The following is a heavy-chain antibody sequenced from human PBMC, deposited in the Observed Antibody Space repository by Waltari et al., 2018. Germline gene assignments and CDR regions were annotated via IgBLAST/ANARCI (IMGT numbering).Heavy chain of an antibody. Sequence: QLQELGPGQVKPSDTRSFRCAVPGDSISTPTCHWGWVRQPPGKGLEWVGSVYYNGYKFYNPSLKSRLTLSMDTSNNHFSLSLTSVTAADTAVYYCVRQRSADFWSGYFDLWGQGTLVTVSS. CDR1: GDSISTPTCH. V-gene: IGHV4-39*01. J-gene: IGHJ4*02. D-gene: IGHD3-3*01. CDR2: VYYNGYK. CDR3: VRQRSADFWSGYFDL.